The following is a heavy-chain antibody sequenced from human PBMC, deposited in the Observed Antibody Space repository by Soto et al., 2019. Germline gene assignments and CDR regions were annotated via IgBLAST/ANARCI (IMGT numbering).Heavy chain of an antibody. CDR2: IIPIFGTA. CDR3: ASPLELDDFWSGYPL. D-gene: IGHD3-3*01. V-gene: IGHV1-69*13. J-gene: IGHJ4*02. Sequence: ASVKVSCKASGYAFSNNDISWVRQGTGQGLEWMGGIIPIFGTANYAQKFQGRVTITADESTSTAYMELSSLRSEDTAVYYCASPLELDDFWSGYPLWGQGTLVTVSS. CDR1: GYAFSNND.